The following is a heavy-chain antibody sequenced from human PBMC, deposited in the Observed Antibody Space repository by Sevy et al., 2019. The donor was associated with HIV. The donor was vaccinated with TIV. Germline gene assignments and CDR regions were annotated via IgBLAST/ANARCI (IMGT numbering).Heavy chain of an antibody. CDR1: GGPISSGGYY. CDR3: AREEERSAIFGVVGAFDI. J-gene: IGHJ3*02. CDR2: IYYSGST. D-gene: IGHD3-3*01. Sequence: SETLSLTCIVSGGPISSGGYYWSWIRQHPGKGLEWIGYIYYSGSTYYNPSLKSRVTISVDTSKNQFSLKLSSVTAADTAVYYCAREEERSAIFGVVGAFDIWGQGTMVTVSS. V-gene: IGHV4-31*03.